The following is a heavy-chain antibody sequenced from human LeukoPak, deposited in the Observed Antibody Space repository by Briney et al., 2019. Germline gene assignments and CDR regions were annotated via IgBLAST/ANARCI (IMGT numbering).Heavy chain of an antibody. D-gene: IGHD3-10*01. Sequence: PSETLSLTCAVYGGSFSGYYWSWIRQPPGKGLEWIGEINHSGGTNYNPSLKSRVTISVDTSKNQFSLKLSSVTAADTAVYYCARGRRLGFRNWFDPWGQGTLVTVSS. J-gene: IGHJ5*02. CDR3: ARGRRLGFRNWFDP. CDR2: INHSGGT. CDR1: GGSFSGYY. V-gene: IGHV4-34*01.